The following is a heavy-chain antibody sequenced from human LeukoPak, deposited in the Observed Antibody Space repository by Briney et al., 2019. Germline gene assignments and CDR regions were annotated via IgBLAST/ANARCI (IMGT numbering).Heavy chain of an antibody. Sequence: GGSLRLSCAASGFTFRSYAMSWVGQAPGKGLEWVSAISGSGGSTYYADSGKGRFTISRDNSKNPLYLQMNSLRAEDTAVYYCARGTWFGELSVDYWGQGTLVTVSS. CDR2: ISGSGGST. J-gene: IGHJ4*02. CDR1: GFTFRSYA. D-gene: IGHD3-10*01. V-gene: IGHV3-23*01. CDR3: ARGTWFGELSVDY.